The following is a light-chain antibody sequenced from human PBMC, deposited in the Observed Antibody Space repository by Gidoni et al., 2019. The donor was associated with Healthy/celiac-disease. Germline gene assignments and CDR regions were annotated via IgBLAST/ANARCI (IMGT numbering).Light chain of an antibody. Sequence: DIQMTQSPSSLSASVGDRVTLTCQASQDISNYLNWYQQKPGKAPKLLIYDASNFEKGVPSRFSGSGSGTDFTFTISSLQPEDIATYYCQQYDNLPLTFGGGTKVEIK. V-gene: IGKV1-33*01. CDR1: QDISNY. J-gene: IGKJ4*01. CDR2: DAS. CDR3: QQYDNLPLT.